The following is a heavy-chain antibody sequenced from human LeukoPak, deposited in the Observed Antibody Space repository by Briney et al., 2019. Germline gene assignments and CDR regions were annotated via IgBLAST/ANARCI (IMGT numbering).Heavy chain of an antibody. Sequence: ASVKVSCKASGYTFTSYGINWVRQAPGQGLEWMGWISAYDGNTKYSQEFQGRVTMTTDTSTSTAYMELRSLRSDDTAVYYCARDLDSLSSGWYVSRVWGQGTLVTVSS. CDR3: ARDLDSLSSGWYVSRV. CDR2: ISAYDGNT. J-gene: IGHJ4*02. CDR1: GYTFTSYG. D-gene: IGHD6-19*01. V-gene: IGHV1-18*01.